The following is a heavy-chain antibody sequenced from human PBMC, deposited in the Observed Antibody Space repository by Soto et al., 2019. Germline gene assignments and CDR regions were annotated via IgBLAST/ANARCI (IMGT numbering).Heavy chain of an antibody. J-gene: IGHJ6*03. CDR2: INDSGSA. Sequence: WTWIHQPPGKGLEWIGEINDSGSANHSPSLKSRVIISVDTSKNQFSLRLNSVTAADTAVYYCAGLRGFYYYIDVWGKGTTVTVSS. V-gene: IGHV4-34*01. CDR3: AGLRGFYYYIDV. D-gene: IGHD3-10*01.